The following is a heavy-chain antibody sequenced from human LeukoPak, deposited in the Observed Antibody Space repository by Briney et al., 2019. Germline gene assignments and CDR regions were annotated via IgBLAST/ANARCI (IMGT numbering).Heavy chain of an antibody. V-gene: IGHV1-2*06. D-gene: IGHD5-18*01. CDR1: GYTFTGYY. J-gene: IGHJ4*02. CDR3: ARSPPYSYDPDGDY. CDR2: INPNSGGT. Sequence: ASVEVSCKASGYTFTGYYMHWVRQAPGQGLEWMGRINPNSGGTNYAQKFQGRVTMTRDTSTSTAYMELRSLRSDDTAVYYCARSPPYSYDPDGDYWGQGTLVTVSS.